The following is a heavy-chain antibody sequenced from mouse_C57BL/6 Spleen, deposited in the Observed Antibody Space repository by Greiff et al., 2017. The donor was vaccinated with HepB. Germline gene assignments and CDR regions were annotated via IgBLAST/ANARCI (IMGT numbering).Heavy chain of an antibody. CDR3: ASEDSNYAMDY. J-gene: IGHJ4*01. Sequence: EVQLQESGPGLVKPSQSLSLTCSVTGYSITSGYYWNWIRQFPGNKLEWMGYISYDGSNNYNPSLKNRISITRDTSKNQFFLKLNSVTTEDTATYYCASEDSNYAMDYWGQGTSVTVSS. CDR1: GYSITSGYY. V-gene: IGHV3-6*01. CDR2: ISYDGSN. D-gene: IGHD2-5*01.